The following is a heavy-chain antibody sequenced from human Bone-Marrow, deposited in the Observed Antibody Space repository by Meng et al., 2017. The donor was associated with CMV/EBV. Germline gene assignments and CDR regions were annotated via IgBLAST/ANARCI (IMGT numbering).Heavy chain of an antibody. V-gene: IGHV4-34*01. CDR3: ASLPLYSNPLANYYYGMDV. J-gene: IGHJ6*02. CDR1: GGSFSGYY. CDR2: INHSGST. Sequence: SETLSLTCAVYGGSFSGYYWSWIRQPPGKGLEWIGEINHSGSTNYNPSLKSRVTISVDRSKNQFSLKLSSVTAADTAVYYCASLPLYSNPLANYYYGMDVWGQGTTVTVSS. D-gene: IGHD4-11*01.